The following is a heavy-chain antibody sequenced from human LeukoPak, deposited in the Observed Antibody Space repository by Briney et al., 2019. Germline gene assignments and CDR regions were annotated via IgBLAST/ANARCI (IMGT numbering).Heavy chain of an antibody. CDR3: AKEHDFWSGYGDY. D-gene: IGHD3-3*01. CDR1: GFTFSSST. V-gene: IGHV3-23*01. CDR2: ITGGGGSST. J-gene: IGHJ4*02. Sequence: GGSLRLSCAASGFTFSSSTMTLVRQAPGKGLEWVSSITGGGGSSTYHADSVKGRFTISRDNSKNTLYLQMNSLRAEDTAVYYCAKEHDFWSGYGDYWGQGTLITVSS.